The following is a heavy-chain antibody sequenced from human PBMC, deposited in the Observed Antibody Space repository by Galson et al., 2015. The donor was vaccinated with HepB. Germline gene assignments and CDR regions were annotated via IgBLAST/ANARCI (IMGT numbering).Heavy chain of an antibody. D-gene: IGHD6-19*01. CDR2: INPGNGNT. CDR1: GYSSTTYW. CDR3: ARGSEYFDY. J-gene: IGHJ4*02. V-gene: IGHV1-3*01. Sequence: QSGAEVKKPGESLKISCKASGYSSTTYWIGWVRQAPGQRLEWMGWINPGNGNTKYSPNFQGRVTITRYTSASTVYMELSSLTSADTAVYYCARGSEYFDYWGQGALVTVSS.